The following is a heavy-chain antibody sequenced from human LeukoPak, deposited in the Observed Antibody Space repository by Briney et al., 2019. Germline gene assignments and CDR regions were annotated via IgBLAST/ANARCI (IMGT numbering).Heavy chain of an antibody. CDR3: ATAPRAEYYDILTGYYDY. D-gene: IGHD3-9*01. V-gene: IGHV1-46*01. Sequence: ASVTVSCKASGYTFTSYYMHWVPHAPGQGLECMGLINPSGGSTSYAQKFQGRVTMTRDTSTSTVYMELSSLRSEDTAVYYCATAPRAEYYDILTGYYDYWGQGTLVTVSS. CDR1: GYTFTSYY. CDR2: INPSGGST. J-gene: IGHJ4*02.